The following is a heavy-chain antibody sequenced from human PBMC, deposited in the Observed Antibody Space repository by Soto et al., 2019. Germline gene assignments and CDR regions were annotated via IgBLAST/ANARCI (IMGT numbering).Heavy chain of an antibody. Sequence: GASVKVSCKASGYTFTSYGISWVRQAPGQGLEWMGWISAYNGNTNYAQKLQGRVTMTTDTSTSTAYMELRSLRSDDTAVYYCARNALLGYCRSTSCPSLWDYWGQGTLVTVSS. CDR2: ISAYNGNT. CDR1: GYTFTSYG. D-gene: IGHD2-2*01. CDR3: ARNALLGYCRSTSCPSLWDY. J-gene: IGHJ4*02. V-gene: IGHV1-18*04.